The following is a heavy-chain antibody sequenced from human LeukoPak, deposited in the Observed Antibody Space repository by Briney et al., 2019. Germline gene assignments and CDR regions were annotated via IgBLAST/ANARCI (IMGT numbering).Heavy chain of an antibody. Sequence: PSETLSLTCTVSGGSISSGSYYWSWIRQPAGKGLEWIGRIYTSGSTNYNPSLKSRVTISVDTSKNQFSLKLSSVTAADTAVYCCARGGITGKIDYWGQGTLVTVSS. CDR3: ARGGITGKIDY. CDR1: GGSISSGSYY. V-gene: IGHV4-61*02. J-gene: IGHJ4*02. CDR2: IYTSGST. D-gene: IGHD1-20*01.